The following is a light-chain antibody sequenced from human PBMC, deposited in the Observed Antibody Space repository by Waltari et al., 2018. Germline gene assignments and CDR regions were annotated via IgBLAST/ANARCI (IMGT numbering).Light chain of an antibody. J-gene: IGLJ3*02. Sequence: QAVVTQEPSLTVSPGGTVTLTCGSSTGAFTSGHSPSWFHQKPGQAPRTLLYEINKKPAWTPARFSGSLLGGKAALTLSGAQPEDEADYYCLLSSNGGRVFGGGTKLTVL. CDR2: EIN. CDR3: LLSSNGGRV. CDR1: TGAFTSGHS. V-gene: IGLV7-46*01.